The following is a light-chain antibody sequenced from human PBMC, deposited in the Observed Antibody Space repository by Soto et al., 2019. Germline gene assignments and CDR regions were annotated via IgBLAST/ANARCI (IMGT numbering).Light chain of an antibody. V-gene: IGKV1-5*03. CDR1: QSISAW. CDR2: KMS. CDR3: QQYNNWSRT. J-gene: IGKJ1*01. Sequence: DIQMTQSPSTLFASVGDTVTITCRASQSISAWLAWYQQRPGKAPKLLIYKMSASERGVPSRFSGSGSGTEFNLTISSLQPEDFAVYYCQQYNNWSRTLGQGTKVDI.